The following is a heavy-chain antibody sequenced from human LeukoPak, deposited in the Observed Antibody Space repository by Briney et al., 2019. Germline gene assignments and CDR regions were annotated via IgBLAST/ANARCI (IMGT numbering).Heavy chain of an antibody. Sequence: GESLKISCKASGYSFPNYWIGWVRQMPGKGLEWMGIIYPGDSDTKYSPSFQGHVTISADKSISTAYLQWSSLKASDSAIYYWGRPTRGAPFDSGGQGTLLPVSS. D-gene: IGHD3-10*01. CDR1: GYSFPNYW. CDR2: IYPGDSDT. CDR3: GRPTRGAPFDS. J-gene: IGHJ4*02. V-gene: IGHV5-51*01.